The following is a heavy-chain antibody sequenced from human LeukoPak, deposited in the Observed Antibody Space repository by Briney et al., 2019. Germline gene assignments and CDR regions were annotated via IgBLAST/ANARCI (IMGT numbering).Heavy chain of an antibody. V-gene: IGHV3-7*01. J-gene: IGHJ4*02. CDR3: TRDRSRAEDD. Sequence: PGGAVRLSCVASGFTFSGHWLSWVRQAPGKGLEWVANINQGGSDKYYVDSVKGRFTISRDNANNLLYLQMNSLRGEDTAVYYCTRDRSRAEDDWGQGTLVTVSS. CDR1: GFTFSGHW. CDR2: INQGGSDK. D-gene: IGHD1-14*01.